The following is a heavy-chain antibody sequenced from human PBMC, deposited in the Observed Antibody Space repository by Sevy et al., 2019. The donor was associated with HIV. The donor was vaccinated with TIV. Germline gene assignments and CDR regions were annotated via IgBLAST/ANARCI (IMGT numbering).Heavy chain of an antibody. CDR2: IYSGGST. J-gene: IGHJ6*02. Sequence: GGCLRLSCAASGFTVSSNYMSWVRQAPGKGLERVSVIYSGGSTYYAESVKGRFTITRDNSKNTLYLQMNSLRAEDTAVYSCARVPFTMIRGVIALGYYGMDVWGQGTTVTVSS. CDR3: ARVPFTMIRGVIALGYYGMDV. CDR1: GFTVSSNY. V-gene: IGHV3-66*01. D-gene: IGHD3-10*01.